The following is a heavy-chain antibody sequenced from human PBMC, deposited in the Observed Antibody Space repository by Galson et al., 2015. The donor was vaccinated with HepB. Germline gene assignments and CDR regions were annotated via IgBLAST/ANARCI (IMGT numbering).Heavy chain of an antibody. CDR1: GFTFSSYA. Sequence: SLRLSCAASGFTFSSYAMHWVRQAPGKGLEWVAVISYDGSNKYYADSVKGRFTISRDNSKNTLYLQMNSLRAEDTAVYYCAREGLFGVVTQLFLYYYYGMDVWGQGTTVTVSS. J-gene: IGHJ6*02. CDR2: ISYDGSNK. CDR3: AREGLFGVVTQLFLYYYYGMDV. D-gene: IGHD3-3*01. V-gene: IGHV3-30-3*01.